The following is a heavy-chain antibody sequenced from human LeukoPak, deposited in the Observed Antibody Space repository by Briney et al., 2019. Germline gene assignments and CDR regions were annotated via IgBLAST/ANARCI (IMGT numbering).Heavy chain of an antibody. CDR2: ISSSSSYI. D-gene: IGHD3-3*01. J-gene: IGHJ4*02. Sequence: GGSLRLSCAASGFTFSSYSMNWVRQAPGKGLEWVSSISSSSSYICYADSVKGRFTISRDNAKNSLYLQMNSLRAEDTAVYYCARVGLEWLLTPSQYYFDYWGQGTLVTVSS. V-gene: IGHV3-21*01. CDR1: GFTFSSYS. CDR3: ARVGLEWLLTPSQYYFDY.